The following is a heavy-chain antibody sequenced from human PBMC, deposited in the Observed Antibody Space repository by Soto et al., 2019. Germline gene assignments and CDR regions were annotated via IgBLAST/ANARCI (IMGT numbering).Heavy chain of an antibody. CDR2: ISSSSSYI. D-gene: IGHD3-10*01. Sequence: GGSLRLSCAASGFTFSSYSMNWVRQAPGKGLEWVSSISSSSSYIYYADSVKGRFTISRDNAKNSLYLQMNSLRAEDTAVYYCARDQITMVRGVSQNDAFDIWGQGTMVTVSS. CDR3: ARDQITMVRGVSQNDAFDI. V-gene: IGHV3-21*01. J-gene: IGHJ3*02. CDR1: GFTFSSYS.